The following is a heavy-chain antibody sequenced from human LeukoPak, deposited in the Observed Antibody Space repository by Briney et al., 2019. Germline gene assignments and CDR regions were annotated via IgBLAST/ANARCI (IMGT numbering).Heavy chain of an antibody. CDR1: GGSISSSSYY. D-gene: IGHD3-10*01. CDR3: ARERFGELLFYYYYYMDV. J-gene: IGHJ6*03. V-gene: IGHV4-39*07. Sequence: PSETLSLTCTVSGGSISSSSYYWGWIRQPPGKGLEWIGSIYYSGSTYYNPSLKSRVTISVDTSKNQFSLKLSSVTAADTAVYYCARERFGELLFYYYYYMDVWGKGTTVTVSS. CDR2: IYYSGST.